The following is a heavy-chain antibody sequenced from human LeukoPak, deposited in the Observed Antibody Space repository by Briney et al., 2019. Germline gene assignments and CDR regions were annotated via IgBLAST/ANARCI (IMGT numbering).Heavy chain of an antibody. J-gene: IGHJ6*02. D-gene: IGHD2-15*01. CDR2: ISGNGGDT. V-gene: IGHV3-43*02. CDR3: AKEFGYCSGSSCYRYYYYPMDV. Sequence: GGSLRLSCAASGFSFDDYAMHWVRQPPGKGLEWVSVISGNGGDTDYVDSVKGRFTISRDNSKDSLYLQMNSLRTEDTALYYCAKEFGYCSGSSCYRYYYYPMDVWGQGTTVTVSS. CDR1: GFSFDDYA.